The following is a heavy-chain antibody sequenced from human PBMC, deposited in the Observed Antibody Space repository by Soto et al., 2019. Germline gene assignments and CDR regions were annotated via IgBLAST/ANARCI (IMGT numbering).Heavy chain of an antibody. CDR1: GGSISSGGYY. J-gene: IGHJ6*02. V-gene: IGHV4-31*03. CDR3: ARGSSLAGLYYGMDV. CDR2: NYYSGIT. D-gene: IGHD6-6*01. Sequence: QVQLQESGPGLVKPSQTLSLTCTVSGGSISSGGYYWTWIGQHPGKGLEWIGYNYYSGITYYNPSLKSRVTISLDTSKNQFSLKLSSVIAADTAVYYCARGSSLAGLYYGMDVWGQGTTVTVSS.